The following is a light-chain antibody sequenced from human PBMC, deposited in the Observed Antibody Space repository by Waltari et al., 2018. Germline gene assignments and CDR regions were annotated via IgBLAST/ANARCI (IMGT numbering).Light chain of an antibody. CDR2: GAS. CDR3: QHYLRLPVT. V-gene: IGKV3-20*01. CDR1: QSVSRA. Sequence: EIVLTQSPGPLSLSLGERATVSCRASQSVSRALAWYQQKPGQAPRLLIYGASTRATGIPDRFSGSGSGTDFSLTINRLEPDDFAVYYCQHYLRLPVTFGQGTTVEI. J-gene: IGKJ1*01.